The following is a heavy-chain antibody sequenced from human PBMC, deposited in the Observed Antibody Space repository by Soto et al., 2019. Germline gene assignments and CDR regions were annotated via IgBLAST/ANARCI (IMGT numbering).Heavy chain of an antibody. J-gene: IGHJ4*02. D-gene: IGHD1-1*01. CDR3: AKDRHSWTRIGYFDY. Sequence: QVQLVESGGGVVQPGRSLRLSCGVSGFTFSDYGMHWVRQAPGKGLEWVAIISYDGRNKFYGDSVKGRFTISRDNSKITLYLQMHSLRPEDTAVYYCAKDRHSWTRIGYFDYWGQGTLVTISS. CDR1: GFTFSDYG. CDR2: ISYDGRNK. V-gene: IGHV3-30*18.